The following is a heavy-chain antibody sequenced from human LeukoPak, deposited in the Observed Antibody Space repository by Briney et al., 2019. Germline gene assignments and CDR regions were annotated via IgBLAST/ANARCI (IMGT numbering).Heavy chain of an antibody. CDR1: GGSISSYY. V-gene: IGHV4-4*07. CDR3: ARENGARFLEWLTSGWFDP. D-gene: IGHD3-3*01. CDR2: IYTSGST. J-gene: IGHJ5*02. Sequence: PSVTLSLTCTVSGGSISSYYWSWIRQPAGKGLEWIGRIYTSGSTNYNPSLKSRVTMSVDTSKNQFSLKLSSVIAADTAVYYCARENGARFLEWLTSGWFDPWGQGTLVTVSS.